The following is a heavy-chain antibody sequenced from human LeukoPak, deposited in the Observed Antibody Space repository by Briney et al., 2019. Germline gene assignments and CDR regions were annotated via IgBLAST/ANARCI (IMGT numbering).Heavy chain of an antibody. Sequence: GTSLRLSCAVSGFTFSNFGMHWFRQAPGKGLGWVAVISYNGNLRFYADSVEGRFTISRDDSKNTVFVQMNSLRTEDTAVYYCAKEVKLRGAPYGTVDFWGQGTLVTVSS. CDR3: AKEVKLRGAPYGTVDF. J-gene: IGHJ4*02. D-gene: IGHD3-10*01. CDR2: ISYNGNLR. V-gene: IGHV3-30*18. CDR1: GFTFSNFG.